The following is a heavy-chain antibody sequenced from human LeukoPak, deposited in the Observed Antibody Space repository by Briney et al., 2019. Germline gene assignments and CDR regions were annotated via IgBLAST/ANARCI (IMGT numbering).Heavy chain of an antibody. Sequence: GRSLRLSCAASGFTFSSYGMHWVRQAPGKGLEWVAVISYDGSNKYYADSVKGRFTISRENSKNTLYLQMNSLRAEDTAVYYCANWGLAFDYWGQGTLVTVSS. CDR1: GFTFSSYG. CDR2: ISYDGSNK. J-gene: IGHJ4*02. D-gene: IGHD3/OR15-3a*01. CDR3: ANWGLAFDY. V-gene: IGHV3-30*18.